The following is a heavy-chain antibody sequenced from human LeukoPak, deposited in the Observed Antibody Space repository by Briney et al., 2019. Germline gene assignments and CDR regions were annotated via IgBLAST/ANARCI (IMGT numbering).Heavy chain of an antibody. D-gene: IGHD5-24*01. CDR3: ARHVGDGYTPFYYFDY. V-gene: IGHV4-39*07. CDR2: IYYSGST. CDR1: GGSISSSSYY. Sequence: SETLSLTCTVSGGSISSSSYYWGWIRQPPGKGLEWIGSIYYSGSTYYNPSLKSRVTISVDKSKNQFSLKLSSVTAADTAVYYCARHVGDGYTPFYYFDYWGQGTLVTVSS. J-gene: IGHJ4*02.